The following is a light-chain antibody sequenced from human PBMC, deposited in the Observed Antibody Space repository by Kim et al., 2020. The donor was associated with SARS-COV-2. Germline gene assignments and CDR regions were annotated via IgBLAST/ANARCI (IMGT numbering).Light chain of an antibody. CDR3: KQYETYWT. CDR1: QSVDSW. Sequence: IQLTQSPSSLSAFVGNRVTITCRASQSVDSWLAWYQQKPGKAPKLLIYQASKLASGVSSRFSGSGSGTDFTLTISNLQPDDSAIYYCKQYETYWTFGPGTKVDIK. CDR2: QAS. V-gene: IGKV1-5*03. J-gene: IGKJ1*01.